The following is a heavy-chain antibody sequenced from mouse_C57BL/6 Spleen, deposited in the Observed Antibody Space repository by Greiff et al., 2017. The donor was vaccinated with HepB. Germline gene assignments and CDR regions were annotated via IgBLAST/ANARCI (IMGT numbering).Heavy chain of an antibody. CDR1: GYAFSSSW. J-gene: IGHJ4*01. D-gene: IGHD5-2*01. V-gene: IGHV1-82*01. Sequence: QVQLQQSGPELVKPGASVKISCKASGYAFSSSWMNWVKQRPGKGLEWIGRIYPGDGDTNYNRKFKGKATLTADKSSSTAYMQLSSLTSEDSAVYFCAREYHYYAMDYWGQGTSVTVSS. CDR2: IYPGDGDT. CDR3: AREYHYYAMDY.